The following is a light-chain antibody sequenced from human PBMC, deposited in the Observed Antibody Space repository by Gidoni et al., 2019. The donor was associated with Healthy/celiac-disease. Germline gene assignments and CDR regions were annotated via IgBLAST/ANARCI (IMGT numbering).Light chain of an antibody. Sequence: DIQITQSPSSLSASVGDRVTITCQASQDISNYLNWYQQKPGKAPKLLIYDASNLEKGVPSRCSGSGSGTDFTFTISSLQPEDIATYYCQQYDNLPPYTFGQGTKLEIK. CDR3: QQYDNLPPYT. V-gene: IGKV1-33*01. CDR1: QDISNY. J-gene: IGKJ2*01. CDR2: DAS.